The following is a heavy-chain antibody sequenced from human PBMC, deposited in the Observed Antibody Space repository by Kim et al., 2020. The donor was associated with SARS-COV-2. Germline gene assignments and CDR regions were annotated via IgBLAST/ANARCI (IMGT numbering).Heavy chain of an antibody. CDR1: GGSISSYY. Sequence: SETLSLTCTVSGGSISSYYWSWIRQPAGKGLEWIGRIYTSGSTNYNPSLKSRVTMSVDTSKNQFSLKLSSVTAADTAVYYCARDMDYYDSSGYYYPILFDYWGQGTLVTVSS. D-gene: IGHD3-22*01. CDR3: ARDMDYYDSSGYYYPILFDY. V-gene: IGHV4-4*07. CDR2: IYTSGST. J-gene: IGHJ4*02.